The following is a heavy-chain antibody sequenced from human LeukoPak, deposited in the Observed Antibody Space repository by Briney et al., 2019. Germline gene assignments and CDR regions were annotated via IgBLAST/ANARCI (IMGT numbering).Heavy chain of an antibody. CDR1: GFTVSSNY. CDR2: IYSGGST. CDR3: ARGYCSSTSCQRGAY. Sequence: GGSLRLSCAASGFTVSSNYMSWVRQAPGKGLEWVSVIYSGGSTYYADSVKGRFTISRDNSKNTLYLQMNSLRAEDTAVYYCARGYCSSTSCQRGAYWGQGTLVTVSS. D-gene: IGHD2-2*01. J-gene: IGHJ4*02. V-gene: IGHV3-66*02.